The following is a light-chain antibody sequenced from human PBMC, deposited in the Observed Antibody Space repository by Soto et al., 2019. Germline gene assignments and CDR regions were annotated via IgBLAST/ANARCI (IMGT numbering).Light chain of an antibody. V-gene: IGKV1-39*01. J-gene: IGKJ1*01. Sequence: DIQITPSPSSLSASVGDRVTITCRESQSISRYLNWYQHKPGKVPTLLIYAASSLQSGVPSRFSGSGSGTEFTLTITSLQPEDFATYYCQQSGDTPPWTFGQGTKVDIK. CDR1: QSISRY. CDR2: AAS. CDR3: QQSGDTPPWT.